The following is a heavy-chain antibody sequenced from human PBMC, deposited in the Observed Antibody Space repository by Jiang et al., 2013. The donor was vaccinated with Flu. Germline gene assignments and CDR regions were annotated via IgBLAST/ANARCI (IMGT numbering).Heavy chain of an antibody. CDR3: AKDSPYRQYYFGLESYSGVFDP. CDR2: INTNTGNP. J-gene: IGHJ5*02. D-gene: IGHD3-10*01. Sequence: VQSGSELKKPGASVKVSCKASGYTFTNYAMNWVRQAPGQGLEWMGWINTNTGNPTYAQGFTGRFVFSLDTSVNTAYLQISSLKAEDTAVYYCAKDSPYRQYYFGLESYSGVFDPWGQGTLVSVSS. V-gene: IGHV7-4-1*02. CDR1: GYTFTNYA.